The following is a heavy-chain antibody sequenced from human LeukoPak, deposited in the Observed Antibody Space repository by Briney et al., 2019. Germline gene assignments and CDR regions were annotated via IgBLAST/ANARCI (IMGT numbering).Heavy chain of an antibody. J-gene: IGHJ4*02. CDR2: IYSGGST. CDR3: ARDPSPYCGGDCHSGY. CDR1: RFTLCSYA. V-gene: IGHV3-53*01. D-gene: IGHD2-21*01. Sequence: SGGAPRISSAAPRFTLCSYAQSRGRPAPGEGAGGGSVIYSGGSTYYADSVKGRFTISRDNSKNTLYLQMNSLRAEDTAVYYCARDPSPYCGGDCHSGYWGQGTLVTVSS.